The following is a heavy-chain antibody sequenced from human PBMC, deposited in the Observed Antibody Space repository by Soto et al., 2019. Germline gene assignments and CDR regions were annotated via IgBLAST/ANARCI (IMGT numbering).Heavy chain of an antibody. CDR1: GGSSSSYY. Sequence: SETLSLTRPVAGGSSSSYYWSWIRQPPGKGLEWIGYIYYSGSTNYNPSLKSRVTISVDTSKNQFSLKLSSVTAADTAVYYCAGLTSSSRANFDYWGQGTLVTVSS. CDR2: IYYSGST. V-gene: IGHV4-59*08. D-gene: IGHD6-6*01. J-gene: IGHJ4*02. CDR3: AGLTSSSRANFDY.